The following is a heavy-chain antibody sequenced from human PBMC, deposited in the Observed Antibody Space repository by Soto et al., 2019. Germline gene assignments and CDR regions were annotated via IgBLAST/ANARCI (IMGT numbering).Heavy chain of an antibody. CDR3: ARDRGYSSSWPFGY. J-gene: IGHJ4*02. CDR2: IQSGGTT. V-gene: IGHV3-66*01. D-gene: IGHD6-13*01. Sequence: SCKASGYTFTSYGISWVRQAPGKGLEWVSVIQSGGTTYYADSVKGRFTISRDNSKNTLYLQMNSLRAEDTAVYYCARDRGYSSSWPFGYWGQGTLVTVSS. CDR1: GYTFTSYG.